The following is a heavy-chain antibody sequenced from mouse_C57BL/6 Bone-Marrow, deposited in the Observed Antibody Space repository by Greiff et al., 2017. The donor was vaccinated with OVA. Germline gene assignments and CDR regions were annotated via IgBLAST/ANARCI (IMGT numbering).Heavy chain of an antibody. V-gene: IGHV2-2*01. Sequence: VHLVESGPGLVQPSQSLSITCTVSGFSFTSYGVHWVRQSPGKGLEWLGVIWSGGSTDYNAAFISRLSISKDNSKSQVFFKMNSLQADDTAIYYCARSIYYDYSYWYFDVWGTGTTVTVSS. CDR1: GFSFTSYG. D-gene: IGHD2-4*01. CDR2: IWSGGST. CDR3: ARSIYYDYSYWYFDV. J-gene: IGHJ1*03.